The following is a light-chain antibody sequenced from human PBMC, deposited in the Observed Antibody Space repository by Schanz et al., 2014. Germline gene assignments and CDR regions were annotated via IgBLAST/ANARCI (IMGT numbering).Light chain of an antibody. J-gene: IGKJ2*01. Sequence: DIQMTQSPSTLSASVGDTVTITCRASQTINIWLAWYQQKPGKAPKLLIYAASALDNGVPSRFSGSASGTEFNLTVSSLQPDDFATYYCQDYNSHVRSTFGQGTKLEIK. V-gene: IGKV1-5*03. CDR2: AAS. CDR1: QTINIW. CDR3: QDYNSHVRST.